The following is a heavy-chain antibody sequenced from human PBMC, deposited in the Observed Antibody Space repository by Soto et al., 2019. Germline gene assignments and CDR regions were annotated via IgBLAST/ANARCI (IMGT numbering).Heavy chain of an antibody. CDR2: IYYSGST. J-gene: IGHJ5*02. CDR1: GGSISSSSYY. D-gene: IGHD3-10*01. V-gene: IGHV4-39*01. CDR3: ARHSTLYYYGSGIGWLDP. Sequence: PSETLSLTCTVSGGSISSSSYYWGWIRQPPGKGLEWIGSIYYSGSTYYNPSLKSRVTISVDTSKNQFSLKLSSVTAADTAVYYCARHSTLYYYGSGIGWLDPRGQGTLVTVSS.